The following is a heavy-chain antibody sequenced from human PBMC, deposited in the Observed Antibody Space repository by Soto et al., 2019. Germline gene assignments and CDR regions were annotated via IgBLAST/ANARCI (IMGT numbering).Heavy chain of an antibody. CDR3: KADLWFGEHIPSIL. V-gene: IGHV4-30-4*01. J-gene: IGHJ4*02. CDR1: GGSISSGDYY. Sequence: QVQLQESGPGLVKPSQTLSLTCTVSGGSISSGDYYWSWIRQPPGKGLEWIGYIYYSGSTYYNPSLKSRVIISVDTSKNQFSLKLSSVTAADTAVYYCKADLWFGEHIPSILWGQGTLVTVSS. CDR2: IYYSGST. D-gene: IGHD3-10*01.